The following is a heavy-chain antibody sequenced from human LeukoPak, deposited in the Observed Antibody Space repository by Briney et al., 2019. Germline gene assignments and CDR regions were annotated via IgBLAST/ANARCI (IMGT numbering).Heavy chain of an antibody. Sequence: GGSLRLSCAASGFTFSSYAMSWVRQAPGKGLEWVSAISGSGGSTYYADSVKGRFTISRDNSKNTLYLQMNSLRAEDTAVYYCAKDDGPYYYYGMDVWGQGTTVTVSS. D-gene: IGHD5-24*01. CDR2: ISGSGGST. CDR1: GFTFSSYA. J-gene: IGHJ6*02. V-gene: IGHV3-23*01. CDR3: AKDDGPYYYYGMDV.